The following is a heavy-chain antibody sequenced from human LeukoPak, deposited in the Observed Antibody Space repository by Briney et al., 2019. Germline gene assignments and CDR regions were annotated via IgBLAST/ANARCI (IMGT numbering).Heavy chain of an antibody. V-gene: IGHV4-34*01. Sequence: NPSETLSLTCAVYGGSFSGYYWSWIRQPPGKGLEWIGEINHSGSTNYNPSLKSRVTISVDTSKNQFSLKLSSVTAADTAVYYCASRKFHPMIDWFDPWGQGTPVTVSS. D-gene: IGHD3-16*01. J-gene: IGHJ5*02. CDR3: ASRKFHPMIDWFDP. CDR1: GGSFSGYY. CDR2: INHSGST.